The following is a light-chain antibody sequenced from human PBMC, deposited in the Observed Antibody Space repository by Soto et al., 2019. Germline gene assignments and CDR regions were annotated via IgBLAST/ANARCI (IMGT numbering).Light chain of an antibody. CDR2: EVS. J-gene: IGLJ1*01. Sequence: QSALTQPASVSGSPGQSITISCTGTSSDVGGYNYVSWYQQHPGKAPKLMISEVSSRPSGVSNRVSGSKSGNTAALTISGLQAEDEADYYCSSYTSSSTPYVFGTGTKLTVL. CDR1: SSDVGGYNY. CDR3: SSYTSSSTPYV. V-gene: IGLV2-14*01.